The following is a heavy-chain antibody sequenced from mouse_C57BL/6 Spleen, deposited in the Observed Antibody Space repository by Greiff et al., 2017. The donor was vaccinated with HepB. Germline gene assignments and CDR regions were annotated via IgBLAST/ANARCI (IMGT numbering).Heavy chain of an antibody. D-gene: IGHD1-1*01. V-gene: IGHV14-4*01. Sequence: VQLKQSGAELVRPGASVKLSCTASGFNIKDDYMHWVKQRPEQGLEWIGWIDPENGDTEYASKFQGKATITADTSSNTAYLQLSSLTSEDTAVYYCTTCYYGRSRWGQGTTLTVSS. CDR3: TTCYYGRSR. CDR2: IDPENGDT. CDR1: GFNIKDDY. J-gene: IGHJ2*01.